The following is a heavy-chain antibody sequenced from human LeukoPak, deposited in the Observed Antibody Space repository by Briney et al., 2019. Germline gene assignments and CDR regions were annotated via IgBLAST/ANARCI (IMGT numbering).Heavy chain of an antibody. D-gene: IGHD3-3*01. V-gene: IGHV3-21*01. J-gene: IGHJ3*02. Sequence: GGSLRLSCAASGFTFRTYNMNWVRQAPGRGLEWVSSISGTTSYIYYADSMKGRFTISRDNAENSLYLQMNSLRAEDTAIYFCARARFLESDAFDIWGQGTMVTVSS. CDR2: ISGTTSYI. CDR1: GFTFRTYN. CDR3: ARARFLESDAFDI.